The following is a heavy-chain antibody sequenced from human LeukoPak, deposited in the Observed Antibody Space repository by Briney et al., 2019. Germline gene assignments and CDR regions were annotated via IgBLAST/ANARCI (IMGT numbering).Heavy chain of an antibody. CDR1: GGTFSSYA. V-gene: IGHV1-69*01. CDR3: ARDGGYGDDRGDWFDP. Sequence: PAASVKVSCKASGGTFSSYAICWVRQAPGQGLEWMGGIIPIFGTANYAQKFQGRVTITADESTSTAYMELSSLRSEDTAVYYCARDGGYGDDRGDWFDPWGQGTLVTVSS. J-gene: IGHJ5*02. D-gene: IGHD4-17*01. CDR2: IIPIFGTA.